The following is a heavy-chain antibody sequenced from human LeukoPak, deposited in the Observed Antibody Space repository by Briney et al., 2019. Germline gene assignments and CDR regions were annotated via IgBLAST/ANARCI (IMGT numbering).Heavy chain of an antibody. Sequence: ASVTVSCKVSGYTLTELSMHWVRQAPGKGLEWMGGFDPEDGETIYAQKFQGRVTMTEDTSTDTAYMELSSLRSEDTAVYYCAASYSSGYAFDYWGQGTLVTVSS. CDR1: GYTLTELS. CDR3: AASYSSGYAFDY. V-gene: IGHV1-24*01. CDR2: FDPEDGET. J-gene: IGHJ4*02. D-gene: IGHD3-22*01.